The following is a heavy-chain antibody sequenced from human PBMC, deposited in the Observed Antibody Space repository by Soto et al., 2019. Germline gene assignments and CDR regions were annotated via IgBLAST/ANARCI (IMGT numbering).Heavy chain of an antibody. J-gene: IGHJ4*02. CDR2: ISGSGDNT. CDR3: AKDRFGIVGPVDY. D-gene: IGHD1-26*01. V-gene: IGHV3-23*01. CDR1: GLIFSDYA. Sequence: EVQLLDSGGDLVQLGGSLRLSCAASGLIFSDYAMSWVRQAPGKGLECVARISGSGDNTFYADSVKGRFTISRDNTKNALALHMNILRVDDTAVYFCAKDRFGIVGPVDYWGQGTLVTVSS.